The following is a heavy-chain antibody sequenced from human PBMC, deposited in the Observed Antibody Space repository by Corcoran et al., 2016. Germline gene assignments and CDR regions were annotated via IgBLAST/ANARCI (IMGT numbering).Heavy chain of an antibody. CDR1: GGSVSSSDSY. V-gene: IGHV4-61*08. D-gene: IGHD3-10*01. CDR3: ARRGGSGRSFDY. J-gene: IGHJ4*02. CDR2: IYYNGNT. Sequence: QVQLQESGPGLVKPSETLSLTCTVSGGSVSSSDSYWIWIRQPPGKGLEWIGNIYYNGNTNYNPSLKSRVTISIDTSKNQFSLNLTSVTAADTAMYYCARRGGSGRSFDYWGQGTLVTVSS.